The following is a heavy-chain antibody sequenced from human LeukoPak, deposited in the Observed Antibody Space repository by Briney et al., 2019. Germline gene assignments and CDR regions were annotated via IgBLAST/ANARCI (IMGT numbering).Heavy chain of an antibody. D-gene: IGHD2-15*01. CDR1: GYTFTGYY. CDR3: ARSEYCSGGSCYSDY. Sequence: GASVKVSCKASGYTFTGYYMHWVRQAPGQGLEWMGWINPNSGGTNYAQKFQGRVTMTRDTSISTAYMELSRLRSDDTAVYYCARSEYCSGGSCYSDYWGQGTLVTVSS. CDR2: INPNSGGT. J-gene: IGHJ4*02. V-gene: IGHV1-2*02.